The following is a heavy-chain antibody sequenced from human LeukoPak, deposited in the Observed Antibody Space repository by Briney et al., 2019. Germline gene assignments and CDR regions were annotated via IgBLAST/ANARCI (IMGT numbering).Heavy chain of an antibody. V-gene: IGHV1-46*01. CDR1: RYTFTGYY. CDR2: INPSGGST. J-gene: IGHJ4*02. Sequence: ASVKVSCKASRYTFTGYYMHWVRQAPGQGLEWMGIINPSGGSTSYAQKFQGRVTMTRDMSTSTVYMELSSLRSEDTAVYYCARDPAYSSSWLYFDYWGQGTLVTVSS. CDR3: ARDPAYSSSWLYFDY. D-gene: IGHD6-13*01.